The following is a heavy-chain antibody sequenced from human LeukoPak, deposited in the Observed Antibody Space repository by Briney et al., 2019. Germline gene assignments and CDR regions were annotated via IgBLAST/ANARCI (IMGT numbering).Heavy chain of an antibody. Sequence: PGGPLRLSCAASGFTLSSYAISWVRQAPGQGLEWMGGIIPIFGTANYAQKFQGRVTITADESTSTAYMELSSLRSEDTAVYYCASVVAEMATILKDKEYYFDYWGQGTLVTVSS. CDR2: IIPIFGTA. CDR3: ASVVAEMATILKDKEYYFDY. CDR1: GFTLSSYA. J-gene: IGHJ4*02. D-gene: IGHD5-24*01. V-gene: IGHV1-69*01.